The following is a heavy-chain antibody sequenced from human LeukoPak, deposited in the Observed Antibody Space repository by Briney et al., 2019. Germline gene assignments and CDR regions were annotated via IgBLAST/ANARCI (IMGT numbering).Heavy chain of an antibody. Sequence: PSETLSLTCAVSGYSISSGYYWGWIRQPPGKGLEWIGSIYHSGSTYYNPSLKSRVPISVGTSKNQVSLKLSSVTAADTAVYYCARLKIGPARDFDYWGQGTLVTVSS. V-gene: IGHV4-38-2*01. CDR3: ARLKIGPARDFDY. CDR1: GYSISSGYY. J-gene: IGHJ4*02. CDR2: IYHSGST. D-gene: IGHD3-22*01.